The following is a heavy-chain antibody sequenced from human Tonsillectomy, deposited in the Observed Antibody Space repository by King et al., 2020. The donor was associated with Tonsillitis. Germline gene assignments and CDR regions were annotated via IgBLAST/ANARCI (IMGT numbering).Heavy chain of an antibody. V-gene: IGHV3-30-3*01. CDR2: RSYDGSNT. D-gene: IGHD6-13*01. J-gene: IGHJ4*02. CDR1: GFTFSSYA. CDR3: VRSDSWFLAY. Sequence: VQLVESGGGVVQPGKSLRLSCAASGFTFSSYAMHWVRQAPGKGLEWVAVRSYDGSNTYYADSVKGRFTISRDTSKNTLYLQMNNLRPEDTAVYYCVRSDSWFLAYWGQGTLVTVSS.